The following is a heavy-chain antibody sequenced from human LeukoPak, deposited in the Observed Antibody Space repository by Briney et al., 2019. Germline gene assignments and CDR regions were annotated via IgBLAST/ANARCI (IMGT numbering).Heavy chain of an antibody. Sequence: SETLSLTCAVYGGSFSGYHWTWIRQSPGKGLEWIGDINPSGSTYYNPSLKSRLTISVDTSKNQFSLKLRSVTAADTAVYYCARGRHDITMTVVVMTSVSYYLDVWGKGTTVTVS. CDR1: GGSFSGYH. CDR2: INPSGST. J-gene: IGHJ6*03. D-gene: IGHD3-22*01. CDR3: ARGRHDITMTVVVMTSVSYYLDV. V-gene: IGHV4-34*01.